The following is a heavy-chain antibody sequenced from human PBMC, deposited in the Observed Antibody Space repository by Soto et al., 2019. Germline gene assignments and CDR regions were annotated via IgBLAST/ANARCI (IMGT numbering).Heavy chain of an antibody. CDR3: ARDSIITMVRGVLYYFDY. V-gene: IGHV1-3*01. J-gene: IGHJ4*02. D-gene: IGHD3-10*01. Sequence: SVKVSCKASGYTFTSYAMHWVRQAPGQRLEWMGWINAGNGNTKYSQKFQGRVTITRDTSASTAYMELSSLRSEDTAVYYCARDSIITMVRGVLYYFDYWGQGTLVTVSS. CDR1: GYTFTSYA. CDR2: INAGNGNT.